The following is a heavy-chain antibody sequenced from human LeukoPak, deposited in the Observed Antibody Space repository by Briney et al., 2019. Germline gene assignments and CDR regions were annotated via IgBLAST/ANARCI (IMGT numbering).Heavy chain of an antibody. D-gene: IGHD3-22*01. CDR3: ARHGNYYDSSGYSLSY. CDR2: VSGSGGST. Sequence: GGSLRLSCAASGFTFSSYAMTWVRQAPGKGLEWVSGVSGSGGSTYYADSVKGRFTISRDNSKNTLYLQMNSLRAEDTAVYYCARHGNYYDSSGYSLSYWGQGTLVTVSS. J-gene: IGHJ4*02. CDR1: GFTFSSYA. V-gene: IGHV3-23*01.